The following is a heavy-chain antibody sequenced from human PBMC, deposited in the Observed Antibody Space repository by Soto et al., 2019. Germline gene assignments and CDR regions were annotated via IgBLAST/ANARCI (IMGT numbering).Heavy chain of an antibody. J-gene: IGHJ4*02. D-gene: IGHD5-12*01. Sequence: QALSLTCAISGDSVSSNSAACNLIRQSPSRGLEWLGRTYYRSKWYNDYAVSVKSRITINPDTSKNQFSLQLNSVTPEDTAVYYCARGRYSGYDPFDYWGQGTLVTVSS. CDR1: GDSVSSNSAA. CDR2: TYYRSKWYN. CDR3: ARGRYSGYDPFDY. V-gene: IGHV6-1*01.